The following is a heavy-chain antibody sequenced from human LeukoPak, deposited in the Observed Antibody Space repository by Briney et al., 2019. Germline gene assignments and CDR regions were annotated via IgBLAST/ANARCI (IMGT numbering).Heavy chain of an antibody. J-gene: IGHJ4*02. CDR3: ARGPYSDFWSGYPYFDY. Sequence: SETLSLTCTVSGGSISSGDYYWSWIRQPPGKGLEWIGYIYYSGATYYNPSLKSRVTISVDTSKNHFSLRLSSVTAADTAVYYCARGPYSDFWSGYPYFDYWGQGTLVTVSS. D-gene: IGHD3-3*01. V-gene: IGHV4-30-4*01. CDR1: GGSISSGDYY. CDR2: IYYSGAT.